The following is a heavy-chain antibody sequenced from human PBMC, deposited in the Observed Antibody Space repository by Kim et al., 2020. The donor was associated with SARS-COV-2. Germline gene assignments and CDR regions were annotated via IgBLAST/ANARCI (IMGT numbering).Heavy chain of an antibody. J-gene: IGHJ6*02. V-gene: IGHV3-23*01. Sequence: GGSLRLSCAASGFTFSSYAMSWVRQAPGKGLEWVSAISGSGGSTYYADSVKGRFTISRDNSKNTLYLQMNSLRAEDTAVYYCAKNSGYCSSTSCYLDYYGMDVWGQGTTVTVSS. CDR1: GFTFSSYA. CDR2: ISGSGGST. CDR3: AKNSGYCSSTSCYLDYYGMDV. D-gene: IGHD2-2*01.